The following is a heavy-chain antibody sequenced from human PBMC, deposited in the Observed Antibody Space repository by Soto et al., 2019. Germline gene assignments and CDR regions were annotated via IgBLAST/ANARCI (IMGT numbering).Heavy chain of an antibody. CDR2: IQTDNDHA. V-gene: IGHV1-18*01. CDR3: GRDQSGTGYYVDWFDP. CDR1: GYTFLKYG. J-gene: IGHJ5*02. Sequence: AASVKVSCKASGYTFLKYGINWVRQAPGQGLEWMGGIQTDNDHASFAQKFEGRVTFTRDTVATTVNMELTSLTSEDTAVYYCGRDQSGTGYYVDWFDPWGQGTLVTVSS. D-gene: IGHD3-10*02.